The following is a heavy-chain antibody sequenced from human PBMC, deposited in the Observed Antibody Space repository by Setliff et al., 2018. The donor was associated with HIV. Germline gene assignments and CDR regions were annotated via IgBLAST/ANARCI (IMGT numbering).Heavy chain of an antibody. V-gene: IGHV1-69*10. J-gene: IGHJ5*02. D-gene: IGHD3-22*01. Sequence: GASVKVSCKASGYTFTGYYMHWVRQAPGQGLEWMGWINPIVTIAHYAEQFVGRVTITADKSTSTTYMEVSSLRSEDTAVYYCARERPGDHYESTGYQLADWFDPWGQGTLVTVSS. CDR2: INPIVTIA. CDR1: GYTFTGYY. CDR3: ARERPGDHYESTGYQLADWFDP.